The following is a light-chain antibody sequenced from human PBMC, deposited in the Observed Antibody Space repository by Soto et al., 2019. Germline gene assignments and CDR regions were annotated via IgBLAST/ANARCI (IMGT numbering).Light chain of an antibody. CDR3: AAWDDSLNGGV. Sequence: QSVLTQPPSASGTPGQRVTMSCSGSTSNIGSNTVNWYQQLPGTAPKLLIYSNDQRPSGVPDRFSGSKSGTSASLAISGLQSEDEADYYCAAWDDSLNGGVFGGGTQLT. J-gene: IGLJ3*02. V-gene: IGLV1-44*01. CDR2: SND. CDR1: TSNIGSNT.